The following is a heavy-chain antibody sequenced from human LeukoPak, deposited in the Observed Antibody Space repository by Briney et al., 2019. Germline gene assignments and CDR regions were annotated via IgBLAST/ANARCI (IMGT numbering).Heavy chain of an antibody. J-gene: IGHJ4*02. Sequence: PSETLSLTCAVYGGSFSGYYWSWIRQPPGKGLEWIGEINHSGSTNYNPSLKSRVTISVDTSKNQFSLKLSSVTAADTAVYYCARTGRRLLGYCSSTSCYCGSGFDYWGQGTLVTVSS. CDR1: GGSFSGYY. D-gene: IGHD2-2*01. CDR2: INHSGST. CDR3: ARTGRRLLGYCSSTSCYCGSGFDY. V-gene: IGHV4-34*01.